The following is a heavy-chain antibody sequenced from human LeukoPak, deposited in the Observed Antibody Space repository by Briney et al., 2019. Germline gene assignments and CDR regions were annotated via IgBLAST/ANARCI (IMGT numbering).Heavy chain of an antibody. Sequence: SETLSLTCTVSGGSVSSSSYYWVWIRQPPGKGLEWIGSIYYSGSTYYNPSVKSRVTISVDTSKNQFSLKLRSVTAADTAVYYCTSVSKTVVPATIDYWGQGTQVTVSS. V-gene: IGHV4-39*01. CDR1: GGSVSSSSYY. CDR3: TSVSKTVVPATIDY. CDR2: IYYSGST. D-gene: IGHD2-15*01. J-gene: IGHJ4*02.